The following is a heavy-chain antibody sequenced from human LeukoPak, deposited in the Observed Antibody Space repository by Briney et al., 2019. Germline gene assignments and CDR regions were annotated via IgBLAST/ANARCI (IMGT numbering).Heavy chain of an antibody. CDR3: TTDLHPRYCSSTSCAFDY. J-gene: IGHJ4*02. D-gene: IGHD2-2*01. CDR1: GFTFSNAW. Sequence: GGSLRLSCAASGFTFSNAWMSWVRQAPGKGLEWVGRIKSKTDGGTTDYAAPVKGRFTISRDDSKNTLYLQMNSLKTEDTAVYYCTTDLHPRYCSSTSCAFDYWGQGTLVTLSS. CDR2: IKSKTDGGTT. V-gene: IGHV3-15*01.